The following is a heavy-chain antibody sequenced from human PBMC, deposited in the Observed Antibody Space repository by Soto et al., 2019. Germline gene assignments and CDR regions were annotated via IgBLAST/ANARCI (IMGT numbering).Heavy chain of an antibody. CDR2: IYYSGST. J-gene: IGHJ5*02. CDR1: GGSISSGDYY. Sequence: PSETLSLTCTVSGGSISSGDYYWSWIRQPPGKGLEWIGYIYYSGSTYYNPSLKSRVTISVDTSKNQFSLKLSSVTAADTAVYYCARDPSRDGYNEGDWFDPWGQGTLVTVSS. CDR3: ARDPSRDGYNEGDWFDP. D-gene: IGHD5-12*01. V-gene: IGHV4-30-4*01.